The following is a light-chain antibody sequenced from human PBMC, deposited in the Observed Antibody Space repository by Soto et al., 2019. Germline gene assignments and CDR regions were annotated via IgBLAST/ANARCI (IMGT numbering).Light chain of an antibody. J-gene: IGKJ4*01. V-gene: IGKV1-39*01. CDR3: QQSNSCPLT. CDR1: QSISSY. Sequence: DTQLTQSPSSLSASLGDRVTITCRASQSISSYLDWYQQKPGKAPKLLIYAASSLSTGIPTRFSGSGSGTDFTLTISRLQPEDFATYYCQQSNSCPLTFGGGTKVEIK. CDR2: AAS.